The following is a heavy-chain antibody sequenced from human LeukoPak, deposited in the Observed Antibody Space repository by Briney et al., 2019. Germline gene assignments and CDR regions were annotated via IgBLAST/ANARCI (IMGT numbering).Heavy chain of an antibody. D-gene: IGHD3-16*01. J-gene: IGHJ6*03. V-gene: IGHV3-23*01. CDR3: AKGSYEYYYYMDV. CDR2: ISGSGGST. CDR1: GFTFSSYG. Sequence: GGSLRLSCAASGFTFSSYGMSWVRQAPGKGLEWVSAISGSGGSTYYADSVKGRCTISRDNSKNTLYLQMNSLRAEDTAVYYCAKGSYEYYYYMDVWGKGTTVTISS.